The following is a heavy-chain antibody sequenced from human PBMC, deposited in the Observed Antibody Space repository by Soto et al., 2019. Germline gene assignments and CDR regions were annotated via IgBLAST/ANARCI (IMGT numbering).Heavy chain of an antibody. J-gene: IGHJ5*02. Sequence: GASVKVSCKASGGTFSSYAIGWVRQAPGQGLEWMGGIIPIFGTANYAQKFQGRVTITADESTSTAYMELSSLRSEDTAVYYCARGFGPLGTGGQLSSLGSDWFDPWGQGTLVTVSS. CDR3: ARGFGPLGTGGQLSSLGSDWFDP. V-gene: IGHV1-69*13. CDR1: GGTFSSYA. D-gene: IGHD6-13*01. CDR2: IIPIFGTA.